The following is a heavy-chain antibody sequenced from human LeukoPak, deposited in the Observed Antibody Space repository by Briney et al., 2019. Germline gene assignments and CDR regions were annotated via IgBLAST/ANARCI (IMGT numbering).Heavy chain of an antibody. Sequence: SQTLSLTCAISGVSVSSNSAAWNWIRQSPSRGLEWLGRTYYRSKWYNDYAVSVKSRITINPDTSKNQFSLQLNSVTPEDTAVYYCARADGYNWGPYYYYGMDVWGQGTTVTVSS. CDR2: TYYRSKWYN. J-gene: IGHJ6*02. CDR3: ARADGYNWGPYYYYGMDV. D-gene: IGHD5-24*01. CDR1: GVSVSSNSAA. V-gene: IGHV6-1*01.